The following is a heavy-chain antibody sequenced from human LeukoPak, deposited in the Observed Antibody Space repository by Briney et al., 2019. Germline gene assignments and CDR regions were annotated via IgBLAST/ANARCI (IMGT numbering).Heavy chain of an antibody. V-gene: IGHV3-21*01. CDR3: AREDSSGWSGDAFDI. J-gene: IGHJ3*02. D-gene: IGHD6-19*01. CDR1: GFTFSSYS. CDR2: ISSSSSYI. Sequence: GGSLRLSCAASGFTFSSYSMNWVRQAPGKGLEWVSSISSSSSYIYYADSVKGRFTISRDNAKNSLYLQMNSLRAEDTAVYYCAREDSSGWSGDAFDIWGQGTVVTVSS.